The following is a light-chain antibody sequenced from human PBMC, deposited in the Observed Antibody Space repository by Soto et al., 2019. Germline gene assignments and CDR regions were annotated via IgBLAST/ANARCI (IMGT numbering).Light chain of an antibody. CDR2: EVS. Sequence: QSALTQPASVSGSPGQSVAISCTGTSSDVGDYKSVSWYQKYPGKVPKLVIFEVSNRPSGVSNRFSGSKSGNTASLTISGLQAEDEADYYCSSYAGSNNLGVFGTGTKVTVL. CDR1: SSDVGDYKS. CDR3: SSYAGSNNLGV. V-gene: IGLV2-14*01. J-gene: IGLJ1*01.